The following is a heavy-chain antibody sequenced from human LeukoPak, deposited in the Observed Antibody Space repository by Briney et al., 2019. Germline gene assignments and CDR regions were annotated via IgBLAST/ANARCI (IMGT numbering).Heavy chain of an antibody. D-gene: IGHD5-12*01. CDR2: INSDGSST. Sequence: GGSLRLSCAASGFTFSSYWMHWVRQAPGKRLVWVSRINSDGSSTSYADSVKGRFTISRDNAKNTLYLQMNSLRAEDTAVYYCARVGYSGYDVTFGFDYWGQGTLVTVSS. J-gene: IGHJ4*02. CDR1: GFTFSSYW. V-gene: IGHV3-74*01. CDR3: ARVGYSGYDVTFGFDY.